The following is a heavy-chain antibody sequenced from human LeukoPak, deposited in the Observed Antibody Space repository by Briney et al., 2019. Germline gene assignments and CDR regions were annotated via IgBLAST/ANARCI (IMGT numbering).Heavy chain of an antibody. V-gene: IGHV4-39*07. D-gene: IGHD3-10*01. CDR2: IYYSGST. CDR1: GGSISSGGHY. Sequence: SETLSLTCIVSGGSISSGGHYWGWIRQPPGKGLEWIGSIYYSGSTYYNPSLKSRATTSIDMSKNQFSLKLSSVTAADTAVYYCAGYGSGSYYKAFDFWGQGILVTVSS. CDR3: AGYGSGSYYKAFDF. J-gene: IGHJ4*02.